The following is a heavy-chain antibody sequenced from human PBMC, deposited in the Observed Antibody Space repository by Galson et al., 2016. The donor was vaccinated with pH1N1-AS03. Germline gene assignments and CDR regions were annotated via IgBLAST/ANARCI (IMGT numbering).Heavy chain of an antibody. D-gene: IGHD6-13*01. Sequence: SLRLSCAASGFTFSSYWMHWVRQAPGKWLVWVSRINSDGSSTSYADSVKGRFTISRDNAKNTLYLQMNSLRAEDTAVYYCYSSSWGDAFDIWGQGTMVTVSS. CDR3: YSSSWGDAFDI. CDR1: GFTFSSYW. V-gene: IGHV3-74*01. CDR2: INSDGSST. J-gene: IGHJ3*02.